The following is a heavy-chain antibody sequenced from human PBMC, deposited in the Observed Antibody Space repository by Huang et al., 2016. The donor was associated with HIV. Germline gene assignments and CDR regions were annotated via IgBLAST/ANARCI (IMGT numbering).Heavy chain of an antibody. V-gene: IGHV1-69*06. J-gene: IGHJ6*02. CDR2: IIPIPLTA. CDR1: GGSFSSYA. Sequence: QVQLVQSGAEVKKPGSSVEVSCKASGGSFSSYAISWVRQAPGQGLEWVGGIIPIPLTANYAQKFRGRGTITGDKSTSTAYMELTGLTSADTAVYYCVRGAGKYYYYGMDVWGQGTTVTVSS. D-gene: IGHD3-10*01. CDR3: VRGAGKYYYYGMDV.